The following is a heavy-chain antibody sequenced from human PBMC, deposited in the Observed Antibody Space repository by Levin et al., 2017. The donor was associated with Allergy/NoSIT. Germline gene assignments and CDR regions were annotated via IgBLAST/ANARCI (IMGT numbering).Heavy chain of an antibody. D-gene: IGHD1-7*01. J-gene: IGHJ4*02. Sequence: SGPTLVKPTQTLTLTCTFSGFSLSTNGVGVGWIRQSPVKALEWLALIYWDDDSRYSPSLRSRLTITKDTSKNQVVLTMTNVDPVDTATYYCAHLSYNWNYRSSAYFDYWGQGTRVTVSS. V-gene: IGHV2-5*02. CDR1: GFSLSTNGVG. CDR3: AHLSYNWNYRSSAYFDY. CDR2: IYWDDDS.